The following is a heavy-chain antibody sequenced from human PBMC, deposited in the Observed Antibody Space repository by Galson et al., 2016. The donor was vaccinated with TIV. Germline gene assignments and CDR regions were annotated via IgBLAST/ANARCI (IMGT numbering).Heavy chain of an antibody. CDR2: MSGVGSDI. CDR3: ARDIHWGSSDH. D-gene: IGHD7-27*01. CDR1: GFPFTSYW. Sequence: SLRLSCAASGFPFTSYWMHSFRQDPRKGLLWVSRMSGVGSDIGYADSVRGRFTISRDNAKNTLYLQMNSLQVDDTAIYYCARDIHWGSSDHWGQGTLVTVSS. V-gene: IGHV3-74*01. J-gene: IGHJ5*02.